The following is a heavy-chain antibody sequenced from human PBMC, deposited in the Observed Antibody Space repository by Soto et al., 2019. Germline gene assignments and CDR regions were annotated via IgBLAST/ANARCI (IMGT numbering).Heavy chain of an antibody. CDR1: GFTFSSYS. Sequence: GGSLRLSCAASGFTFSSYSMNWVRQAPGKGLEWVSYISSSSSTIYYADSVKGRFTISRDNAKNSLYLQMNSLRAEDTAVYYCARAGHDLWSGPYLRCFDIWGQGTMVTVSS. V-gene: IGHV3-48*01. CDR2: ISSSSSTI. D-gene: IGHD3-3*01. CDR3: ARAGHDLWSGPYLRCFDI. J-gene: IGHJ3*02.